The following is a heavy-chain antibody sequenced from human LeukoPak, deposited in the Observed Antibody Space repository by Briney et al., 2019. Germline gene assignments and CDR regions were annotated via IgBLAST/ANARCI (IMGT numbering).Heavy chain of an antibody. J-gene: IGHJ4*02. CDR1: GFNFGDYG. CDR2: ISGSGGST. Sequence: GGSLRLSCTASGFNFGDYGMSWVRQAPGKGLEWVSAISGSGGSTYYADSVKGRFTISRDNSKNTLYLQMNSLRAEDTAVYYCAKGRGYSGYEPDFDYWGQGTLVTVSS. V-gene: IGHV3-23*01. D-gene: IGHD5-12*01. CDR3: AKGRGYSGYEPDFDY.